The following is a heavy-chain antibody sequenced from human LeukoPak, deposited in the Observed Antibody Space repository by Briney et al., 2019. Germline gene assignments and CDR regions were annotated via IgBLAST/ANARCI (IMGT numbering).Heavy chain of an antibody. CDR2: IYPDDSDT. CDR3: GRRNDNKALDI. CDR1: GYTFSTHW. V-gene: IGHV5-51*01. J-gene: IGHJ3*02. Sequence: GESLKISCKGSGYTFSTHWIGWVRQMPGKGLEWMGIIYPDDSDTRYSPSFQGQVTISADKSINTAYPQWSSLKASDTAMYYRGRRNDNKALDIWGQGTMVTVSS. D-gene: IGHD5-24*01.